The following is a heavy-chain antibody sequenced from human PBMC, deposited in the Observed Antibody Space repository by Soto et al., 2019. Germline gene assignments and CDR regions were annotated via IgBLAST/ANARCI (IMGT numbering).Heavy chain of an antibody. V-gene: IGHV4-59*12. J-gene: IGHJ6*02. CDR1: GGTISSYY. Sequence: SETLSLTGSVSGGTISSYYWSWIRQPPGKGLEWIGYIYSRGSTSYNPSLKSRASILVDTSKNQFSLRLTSVTAADTAVYYCATGRISRGLDVWGQGTMVTVSS. CDR3: ATGRISRGLDV. CDR2: IYSRGST.